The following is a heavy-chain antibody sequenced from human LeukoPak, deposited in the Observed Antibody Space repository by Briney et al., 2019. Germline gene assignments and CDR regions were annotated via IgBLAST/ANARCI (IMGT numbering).Heavy chain of an antibody. V-gene: IGHV4-39*01. D-gene: IGHD2-15*01. CDR1: GGSISSSSYY. Sequence: SETLSLTCTVSGGSISSSSYYWGWLRQPPGKGLEWFGSIYYSGSTYYNPSLKSRVTISVDTSKNQFSLKLSSVTAADTAVYYCARGDCSGGSCYLFDYWGQGALVTVSS. CDR3: ARGDCSGGSCYLFDY. J-gene: IGHJ4*02. CDR2: IYYSGST.